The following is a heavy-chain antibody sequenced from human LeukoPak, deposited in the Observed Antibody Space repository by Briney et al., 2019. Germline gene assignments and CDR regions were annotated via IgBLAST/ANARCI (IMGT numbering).Heavy chain of an antibody. D-gene: IGHD3-16*01. CDR2: MSPDSGNT. V-gene: IGHV1-8*01. CDR3: AREMMRARWFDP. J-gene: IGHJ5*02. CDR1: GYTFTSYE. Sequence: ASVKVSCKASGYTFTSYEINWVRQATGHGLEWMGWMSPDSGNTGYAQKFQGRVTMTRNTSISTAYMELSSLRSEDTAVYYCAREMMRARWFDPRGQGTLVTVSS.